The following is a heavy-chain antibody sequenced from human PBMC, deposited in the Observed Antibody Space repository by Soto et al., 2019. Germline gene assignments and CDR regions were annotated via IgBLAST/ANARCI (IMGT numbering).Heavy chain of an antibody. CDR2: IDWDDDK. J-gene: IGHJ6*03. V-gene: IGHV2-70*11. CDR1: GFSLSTSGMC. Sequence: GPTLVNPTQTLTLTCTFSGFSLSTSGMCVSWIRQPPGKALEWLARIDWDDDKYYSTSLKTRLTISKDTYKNQVVLTMTNMDPVDTATYYCALGYYGSGSYYIAPFFYYYYYMDVWGKGTTVTVSS. D-gene: IGHD3-10*01. CDR3: ALGYYGSGSYYIAPFFYYYYYMDV.